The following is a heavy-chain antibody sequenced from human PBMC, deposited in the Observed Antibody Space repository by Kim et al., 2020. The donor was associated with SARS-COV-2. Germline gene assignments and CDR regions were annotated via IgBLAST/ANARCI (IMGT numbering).Heavy chain of an antibody. D-gene: IGHD6-19*01. CDR2: ISSSSSTK. J-gene: IGHJ5*02. CDR3: ARGRYSSGWYDGWFDP. Sequence: GGSLRLSCAASGFTFSSYSMSWVRQAPGMGLEWVSYISSSSSTKYYADSVKGRFTISRDNAKNSLYLQINSLRDEDTAVYYCARGRYSSGWYDGWFDPWGQGTLVTVSS. V-gene: IGHV3-48*02. CDR1: GFTFSSYS.